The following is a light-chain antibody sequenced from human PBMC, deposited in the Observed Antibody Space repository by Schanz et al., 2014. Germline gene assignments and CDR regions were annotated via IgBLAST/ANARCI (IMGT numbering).Light chain of an antibody. CDR1: QTVSSSD. V-gene: IGKV3-20*01. CDR2: GAS. Sequence: EIVLTQSPGTLSVSPGERATLSCRASQTVSSSDLAWYQHKPGQAPRLLIYGASSRATGIPDRFSGSGSGTDFTLTISRLEPEDFAVYYCQQYDNSVVTFGGGTKVVIK. CDR3: QQYDNSVVT. J-gene: IGKJ4*01.